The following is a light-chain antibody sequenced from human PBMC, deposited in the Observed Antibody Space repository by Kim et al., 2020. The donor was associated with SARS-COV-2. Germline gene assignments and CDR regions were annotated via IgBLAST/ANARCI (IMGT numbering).Light chain of an antibody. CDR1: NIGSKS. V-gene: IGLV3-21*04. CDR2: YDS. Sequence: SYELTQPPSVSVAPGKTARITCGGNNIGSKSVHWYQQKPGQAPVLVIYYDSDRPSGIPERFSGSNSGNTATLTISRVEAGDEADYYCQEWDSSSVV. J-gene: IGLJ2*01. CDR3: QEWDSSSVV.